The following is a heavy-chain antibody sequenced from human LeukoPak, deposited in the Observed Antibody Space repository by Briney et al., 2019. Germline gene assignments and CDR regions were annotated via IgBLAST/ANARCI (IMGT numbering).Heavy chain of an antibody. J-gene: IGHJ5*02. Sequence: PSETLSLTCTVSGGSISSYYWSWIRQPPGKGLEWSGYISYSGSTNFNPSPKSRVTISVDTSKNQFSLKLSSVTAADTAVYYCAREGTAGTNLNWFDPWGQGTLVTVSS. CDR1: GGSISSYY. CDR2: ISYSGST. CDR3: AREGTAGTNLNWFDP. D-gene: IGHD1-1*01. V-gene: IGHV4-59*01.